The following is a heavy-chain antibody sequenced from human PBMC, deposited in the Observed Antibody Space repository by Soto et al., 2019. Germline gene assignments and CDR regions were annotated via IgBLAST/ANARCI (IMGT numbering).Heavy chain of an antibody. J-gene: IGHJ4*02. Sequence: SETLSLTCAVYGGSFSGYYWSWIRQPPGKGLEWIGEINHSGSTNYNPSLKSRVTISVDTSKNQFSLKLSSVTAADTAVYYCARGRRARYFDWLLKGKSDYWGQGTLVTVSS. D-gene: IGHD3-9*01. V-gene: IGHV4-34*01. CDR1: GGSFSGYY. CDR3: ARGRRARYFDWLLKGKSDY. CDR2: INHSGST.